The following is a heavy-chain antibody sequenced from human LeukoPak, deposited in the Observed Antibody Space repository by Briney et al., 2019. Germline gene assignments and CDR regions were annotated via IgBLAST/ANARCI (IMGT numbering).Heavy chain of an antibody. CDR3: AREKDSSGYYYAGYFGY. Sequence: PSETLSLTCTVSGGSISSSSYYWGWIRQPPGKGLEWIGSIYYSGSTYYNPSLKSRVTISVDTSKNQFSLKLSSVTAADTAVYYCAREKDSSGYYYAGYFGYWGQGTLVTVSS. J-gene: IGHJ4*02. V-gene: IGHV4-39*07. CDR2: IYYSGST. D-gene: IGHD3-22*01. CDR1: GGSISSSSYY.